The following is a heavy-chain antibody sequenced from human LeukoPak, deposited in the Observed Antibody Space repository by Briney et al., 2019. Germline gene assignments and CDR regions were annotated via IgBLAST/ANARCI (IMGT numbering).Heavy chain of an antibody. CDR1: GGSISSGSYY. J-gene: IGHJ6*03. CDR2: IYTSGST. V-gene: IGHV4-61*02. Sequence: SQTLSLTCTVSGGSISSGSYYWSWIRQPAGKGLEWIGRIYTSGSTNYNPSLKSRVTISVDTSKNQFSLKLSSVTAADTAVYYCARERVGATTSYYYYMDVWGKGTTVTISS. CDR3: ARERVGATTSYYYYMDV. D-gene: IGHD1-26*01.